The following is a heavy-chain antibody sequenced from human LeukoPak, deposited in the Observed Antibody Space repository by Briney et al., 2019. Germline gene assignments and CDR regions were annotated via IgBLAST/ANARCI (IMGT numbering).Heavy chain of an antibody. Sequence: PGGSLRLSCAASGFTFSSYGMHWVRQAPGKGLEWGAVIWYDGSNKYYADSVKGRFTISRDNYKNTLYLQMNSLRAEDTAVYYCARVGYSSSWDRYYFDYWGQGTLVTVSS. CDR1: GFTFSSYG. CDR3: ARVGYSSSWDRYYFDY. V-gene: IGHV3-33*01. J-gene: IGHJ4*02. D-gene: IGHD6-13*01. CDR2: IWYDGSNK.